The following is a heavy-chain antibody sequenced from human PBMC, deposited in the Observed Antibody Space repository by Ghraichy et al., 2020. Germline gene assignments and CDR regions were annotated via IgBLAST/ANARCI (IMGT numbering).Heavy chain of an antibody. J-gene: IGHJ4*02. V-gene: IGHV3-74*01. CDR3: ATYDGSGSHRSLCY. CDR1: GFTFSSYW. CDR2: INSDGSST. Sequence: GGSLRLSCAASGFTFSSYWMHWVRQAPGKGLVWVSRINSDGSSTNYADFVKGRFTISRDNAKNTLYLQMNSLRAEDTAVYYCATYDGSGSHRSLCYWGQGSLFTVSS. D-gene: IGHD3-22*01.